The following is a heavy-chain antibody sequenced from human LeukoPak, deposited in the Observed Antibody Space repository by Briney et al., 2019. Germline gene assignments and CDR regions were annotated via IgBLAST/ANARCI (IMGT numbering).Heavy chain of an antibody. Sequence: SETLSLTCTVSGGSISSSSYYWGWIRQPPGKGLEWIGSIYYSGSTYYNPSLKSRVTISVDTSKNQFPLKLSSVTAADTAVYYCARHEIVVVPAAILCGWFDPWGQGTLVTVSS. CDR1: GGSISSSSYY. CDR3: ARHEIVVVPAAILCGWFDP. J-gene: IGHJ5*02. V-gene: IGHV4-39*01. CDR2: IYYSGST. D-gene: IGHD2-2*02.